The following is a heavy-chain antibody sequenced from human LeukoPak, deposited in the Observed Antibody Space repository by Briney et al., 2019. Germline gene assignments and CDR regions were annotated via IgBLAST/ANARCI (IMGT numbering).Heavy chain of an antibody. CDR2: ISAYNGNT. Sequence: ASVKVSCKASGYTFTSYGISWVRQAPGRGLEWMGWISAYNGNTNYAQKLQGRVTMTTDTSTSTAYMELRSLRSDDTAVYYCARNNYDFWSGGNWFDPWGQGTLVTVSS. V-gene: IGHV1-18*01. D-gene: IGHD3-3*01. CDR3: ARNNYDFWSGGNWFDP. J-gene: IGHJ5*02. CDR1: GYTFTSYG.